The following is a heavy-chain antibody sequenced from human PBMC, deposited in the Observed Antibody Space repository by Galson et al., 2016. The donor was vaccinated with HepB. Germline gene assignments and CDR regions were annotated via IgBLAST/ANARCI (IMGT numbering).Heavy chain of an antibody. CDR1: GYMFTNYG. V-gene: IGHV1-18*01. D-gene: IGHD3-22*01. Sequence: SVKVSCKASGYMFTNYGISWVRQAPGQGLEWMGWISAYNGNTNYAQKFQDRVTMTTDTSTTVYMELRSLTSDDTAVYYCAREDSSGYFYQRYSDSWGQGTLVTVSS. CDR3: AREDSSGYFYQRYSDS. J-gene: IGHJ4*02. CDR2: ISAYNGNT.